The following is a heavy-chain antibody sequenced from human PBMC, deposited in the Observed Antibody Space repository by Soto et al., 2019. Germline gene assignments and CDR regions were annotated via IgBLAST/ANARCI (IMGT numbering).Heavy chain of an antibody. J-gene: IGHJ1*01. D-gene: IGHD2-8*01. Sequence: QVQLVQSGAEVKKPGSSVKVSCKASGGTFSSYAISWVRQAPGQGLEWMGGIIPIFGTANYAQKFQGRVTITADESTGTAYMELSSLRSEDTAVYYCARIGPRYCTNGVCYGGYFQHWGQGTLVTVSS. CDR3: ARIGPRYCTNGVCYGGYFQH. V-gene: IGHV1-69*01. CDR2: IIPIFGTA. CDR1: GGTFSSYA.